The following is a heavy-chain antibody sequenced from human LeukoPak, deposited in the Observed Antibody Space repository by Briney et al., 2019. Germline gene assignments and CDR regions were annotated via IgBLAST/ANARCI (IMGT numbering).Heavy chain of an antibody. Sequence: GGSLRLSCATSGFSFSSYAMSWVRQAPGKGLEWVSAMSSSDDGRYYAASVRGRFTISRDTSRSTLYLQMNSLRAEDTAVYYCAKDRSGVVPAASVAMDVWGKGTTVTISS. CDR3: AKDRSGVVPAASVAMDV. V-gene: IGHV3-23*01. J-gene: IGHJ6*03. D-gene: IGHD2-2*01. CDR2: MSSSDDGR. CDR1: GFSFSSYA.